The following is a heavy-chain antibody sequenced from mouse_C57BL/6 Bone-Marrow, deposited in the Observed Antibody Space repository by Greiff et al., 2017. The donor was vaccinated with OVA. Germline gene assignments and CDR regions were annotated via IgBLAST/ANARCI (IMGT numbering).Heavy chain of an antibody. CDR3: AREGVLLLRPGFDY. CDR1: GYTFTSYW. CDR2: IDPSDSYT. J-gene: IGHJ2*01. V-gene: IGHV1-50*01. Sequence: VQLQQPGAELVKPGASVKLSCKASGYTFTSYWMQWVKQRPGQGLEWIGEIDPSDSYTNYNQKFKGKATLTVDTSSSTAYMQLSSLTSEDSAVYYCAREGVLLLRPGFDYWGQGTTRTVSS. D-gene: IGHD1-1*01.